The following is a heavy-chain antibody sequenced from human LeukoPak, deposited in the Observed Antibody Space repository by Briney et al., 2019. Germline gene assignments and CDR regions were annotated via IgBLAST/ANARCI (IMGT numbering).Heavy chain of an antibody. CDR1: GGTFSSYA. CDR3: ARARYCSGGSCYLDY. J-gene: IGHJ4*02. D-gene: IGHD2-15*01. CDR2: IIPIFGTA. Sequence: ASVKVSCKASGGTFSSYAISWVRQAPGQGLEWMGGIIPIFGTANYAQKFQGRVTITADESTSTAYMELSSLRSEDTAVYYCARARYCSGGSCYLDYWGQGTLVTVSS. V-gene: IGHV1-69*13.